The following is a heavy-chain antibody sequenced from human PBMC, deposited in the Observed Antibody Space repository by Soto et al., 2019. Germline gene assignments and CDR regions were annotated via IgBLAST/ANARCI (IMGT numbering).Heavy chain of an antibody. D-gene: IGHD3-10*01. CDR1: GGSISSSNW. Sequence: QVQLQESGPGLVKPSGTLSLTCAVSGGSISSSNWWSWVRQPPGKGLEWIGEIYHSGSTNYNPSLQSRVTIYVDKSNHQCSLRRSSGTAADTAVYYCARVSGGSGSYGYNPWCDPWGQGALVTVSS. V-gene: IGHV4-4*02. CDR3: ARVSGGSGSYGYNPWCDP. CDR2: IYHSGST. J-gene: IGHJ5*02.